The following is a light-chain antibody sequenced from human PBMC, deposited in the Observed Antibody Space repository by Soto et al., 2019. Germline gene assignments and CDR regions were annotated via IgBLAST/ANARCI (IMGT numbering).Light chain of an antibody. CDR1: QSVSSSY. J-gene: IGKJ5*01. V-gene: IGKV3-20*01. CDR2: GAS. Sequence: EIVLTQSPGTLSLSPGERATLSCRASQSVSSSYLAWYQQKPGQAPRLLIYGASSRATGIPDRFSGSGSGTDFTLTIRRLEPQDFAVYYCQQYGSSLPLTFGQGTRLEIK. CDR3: QQYGSSLPLT.